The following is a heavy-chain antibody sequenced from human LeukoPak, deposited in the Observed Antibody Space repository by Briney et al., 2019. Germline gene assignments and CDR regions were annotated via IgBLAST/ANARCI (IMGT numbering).Heavy chain of an antibody. CDR1: GFSFSDCD. Sequence: QPGGSLRLSCAASGFSFSDCDMHWVRQAPGKGLEWVGRIRGKPKGYATAYAASVKGTFTISSDESKNTAYLHMNSLRAEDKAAYYCTTYSSGHHWGQGTLVTVSS. CDR3: TTYSSGHH. V-gene: IGHV3-73*01. D-gene: IGHD6-19*01. J-gene: IGHJ5*02. CDR2: IRGKPKGYAT.